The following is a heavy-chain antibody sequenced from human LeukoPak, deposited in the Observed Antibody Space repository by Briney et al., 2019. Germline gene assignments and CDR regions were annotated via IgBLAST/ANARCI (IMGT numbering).Heavy chain of an antibody. D-gene: IGHD4-17*01. J-gene: IGHJ4*02. CDR1: GFSVSSNY. V-gene: IGHV3-53*01. CDR2: IYSDGTI. Sequence: GGSLRLSCEASGFSVSSNYMSWIRQDAGEGLEWVSVIYSDGTIYYADSVKGRFTISRDNSKNTLYLQMNSLRAEDTAIYYCAKGREVKEYGDYVGYWGQGTLVTVSS. CDR3: AKGREVKEYGDYVGY.